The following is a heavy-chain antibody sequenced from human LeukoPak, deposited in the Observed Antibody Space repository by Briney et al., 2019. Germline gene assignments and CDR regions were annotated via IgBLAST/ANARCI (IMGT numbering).Heavy chain of an antibody. CDR1: GYTFASYY. J-gene: IGHJ4*02. D-gene: IGHD6-13*01. CDR3: ARDLSSSWHGHTEQYFDY. Sequence: ASVKVSCKASGYTFASYYMHWVRQAPGQGLEWMGIINPSGGSTSYAQKFQGRVTMTRDTSTSTVYMELSSLRSEDTAVYYCARDLSSSWHGHTEQYFDYWGQGTLVTVSS. V-gene: IGHV1-46*01. CDR2: INPSGGST.